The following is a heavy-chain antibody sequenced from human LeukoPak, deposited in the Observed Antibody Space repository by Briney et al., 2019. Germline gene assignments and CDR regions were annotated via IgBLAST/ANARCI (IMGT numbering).Heavy chain of an antibody. J-gene: IGHJ4*02. D-gene: IGHD1-14*01. CDR3: ATGAGDFDH. V-gene: IGHV4-59*12. Sequence: SETLSLTCTVSGSSISSYYWNWIRQPPGKGLEWIGNIYYSGSTNYNPSLKSRVTMSVDTSKNQFSLNLISVTAADTAVYYCATGAGDFDHWGQGILVTVSS. CDR1: GSSISSYY. CDR2: IYYSGST.